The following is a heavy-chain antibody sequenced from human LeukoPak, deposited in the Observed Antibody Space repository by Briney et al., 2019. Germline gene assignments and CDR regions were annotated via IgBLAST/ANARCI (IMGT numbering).Heavy chain of an antibody. V-gene: IGHV3-30*04. J-gene: IGHJ4*02. CDR3: AREPQVGATRFDY. Sequence: GRSLRLSCAASGFTFSSYAMHWVRQAPGKGLEWVAVISYDGSNKYYADSVKSRFTISRDNSKNTLYLQMNSLRAEDTAVYYCAREPQVGATRFDYWGQGTLVTVSS. D-gene: IGHD1-26*01. CDR2: ISYDGSNK. CDR1: GFTFSSYA.